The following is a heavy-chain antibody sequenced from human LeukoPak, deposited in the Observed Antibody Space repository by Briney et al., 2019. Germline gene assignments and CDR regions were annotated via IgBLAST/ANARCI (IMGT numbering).Heavy chain of an antibody. J-gene: IGHJ6*02. Sequence: GGSLRLSCSASGFPFSSYAVHWVRQAPGKGLEYVSAISDSGGSTYYADSVKGRFTISRDNSKNTLYLQMSSLRAEDTAVYFCVRGYSFGPYGMDVWGQGTTVTVSS. CDR3: VRGYSFGPYGMDV. CDR1: GFPFSSYA. CDR2: ISDSGGST. D-gene: IGHD2-15*01. V-gene: IGHV3-64D*09.